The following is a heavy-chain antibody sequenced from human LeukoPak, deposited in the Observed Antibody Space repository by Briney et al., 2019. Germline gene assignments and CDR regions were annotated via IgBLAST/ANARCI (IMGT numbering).Heavy chain of an antibody. CDR1: GFTFRSYG. CDR2: IRYDGSIQ. Sequence: GGSLTLSCTASGFTFRSYGMHLVRQAPGKGLEWVAFIRYDGSIQYYAHSVKGRFTISRENSNNTLYIQMKTLRGDDTAVYFCAKGYGESHFDSWGQGTLVTVSS. CDR3: AKGYGESHFDS. D-gene: IGHD5-18*01. J-gene: IGHJ4*02. V-gene: IGHV3-30*02.